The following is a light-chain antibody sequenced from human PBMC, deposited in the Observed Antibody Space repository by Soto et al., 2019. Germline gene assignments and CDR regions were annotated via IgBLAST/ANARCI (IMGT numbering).Light chain of an antibody. CDR3: SSYAGSNNLV. Sequence: QSVLTQPASVSGSPGQSITISCTGTTSDVGNYDYVSWYQQHPGKAPKLMIYEVSDRPSGVSHRFSGSKSGNTASLTISGLQAEDEADYYCSSYAGSNNLVFGGGTQLTVL. V-gene: IGLV2-14*03. CDR2: EVS. J-gene: IGLJ2*01. CDR1: TSDVGNYDY.